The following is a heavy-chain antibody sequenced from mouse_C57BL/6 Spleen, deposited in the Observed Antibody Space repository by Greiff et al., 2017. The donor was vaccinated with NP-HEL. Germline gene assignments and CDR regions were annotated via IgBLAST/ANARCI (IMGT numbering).Heavy chain of an antibody. J-gene: IGHJ2*01. CDR3: ASKDYDGRSPFDY. V-gene: IGHV14-2*01. CDR2: IDPEDGET. D-gene: IGHD2-4*01. CDR1: GFNIKDYY. Sequence: DVQLVESGAELVKPGASVKLSCTASGFNIKDYYMHWVKQRTEQGLEWIGRIDPEDGETKYAPKFQGKATITADTSSNTAYLQLSSLTSEDTAVYYCASKDYDGRSPFDYWGQGTTLTVSS.